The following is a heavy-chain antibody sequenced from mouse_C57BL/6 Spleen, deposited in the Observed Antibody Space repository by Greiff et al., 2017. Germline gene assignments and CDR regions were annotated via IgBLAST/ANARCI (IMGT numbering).Heavy chain of an antibody. J-gene: IGHJ3*01. D-gene: IGHD2-14*01. V-gene: IGHV1-15*01. CDR2: IDPETGGT. CDR3: TRGDGYDGSFAY. Sequence: VQLQQSGAELVRPGASVTLSCKASGYTFTDYEMHWVKQTPVHGLEWIGAIDPETGGTAYNQKFKGKAILTADKSSSTAYMELRSLTSEDAAVYYWTRGDGYDGSFAYWGQGTLVTVSA. CDR1: GYTFTDYE.